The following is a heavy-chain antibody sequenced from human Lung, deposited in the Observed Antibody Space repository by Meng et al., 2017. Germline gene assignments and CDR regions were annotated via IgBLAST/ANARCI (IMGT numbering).Heavy chain of an antibody. V-gene: IGHV4-34*01. Sequence: QGHVPQWGSGLLKPSETLSLTGVVSGGSFIDYYWSWIRQPPGKGLEWIGEINHSGSTNYNPSLESRATISVDTSQNNLSLKLSSVTAADSAVYYCARGPTTMAHDFDYWGQGTLVTVSS. J-gene: IGHJ4*02. CDR3: ARGPTTMAHDFDY. CDR2: INHSGST. CDR1: GGSFIDYY. D-gene: IGHD4-11*01.